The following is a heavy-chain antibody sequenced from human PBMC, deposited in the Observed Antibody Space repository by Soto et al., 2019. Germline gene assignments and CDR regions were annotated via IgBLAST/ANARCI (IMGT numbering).Heavy chain of an antibody. CDR2: ISSSSSTI. D-gene: IGHD4-17*01. Sequence: GESLKISCAASGFTFSSYSMNWVRQAPGKGLEWVSYISSSSSTIYYADSVKGRFTISRDNAKNSLYLQMNSLRDEDTAVYYCARDAEVTTLLPRSDYWGQGTLVTVSS. CDR1: GFTFSSYS. V-gene: IGHV3-48*02. J-gene: IGHJ4*02. CDR3: ARDAEVTTLLPRSDY.